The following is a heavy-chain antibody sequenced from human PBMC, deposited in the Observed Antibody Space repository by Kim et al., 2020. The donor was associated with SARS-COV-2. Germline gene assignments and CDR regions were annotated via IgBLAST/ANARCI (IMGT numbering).Heavy chain of an antibody. J-gene: IGHJ6*03. V-gene: IGHV3-30-3*01. Sequence: GGSLRLSCAASGFTFSSYAMHWVRQAPGKGLEWVAVISYDGSNKYYADSVKGRFTISRDNSKNTLYLQMNSLRAEDTAVYYCARLGGQLELHYYYMDVWGKGTTVTVSS. D-gene: IGHD1-7*01. CDR2: ISYDGSNK. CDR3: ARLGGQLELHYYYMDV. CDR1: GFTFSSYA.